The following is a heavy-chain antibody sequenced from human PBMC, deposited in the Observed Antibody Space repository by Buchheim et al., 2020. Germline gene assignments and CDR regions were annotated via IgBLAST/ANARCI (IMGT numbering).Heavy chain of an antibody. D-gene: IGHD4-23*01. CDR2: IKQDRTEK. J-gene: IGHJ5*02. CDR1: GFTFSSYW. V-gene: IGHV3-7*03. Sequence: EVQLVESGGGLVQPGGSLRLYCVASGFTFSSYWMSWVRQAPGKGLEWVANIKQDRTEKYYVDSVKGRFTISRDNAKNSLYLQMNSLSTEDTAVYYCAKPTLVDDGNLLNWFDPWGQGTL. CDR3: AKPTLVDDGNLLNWFDP.